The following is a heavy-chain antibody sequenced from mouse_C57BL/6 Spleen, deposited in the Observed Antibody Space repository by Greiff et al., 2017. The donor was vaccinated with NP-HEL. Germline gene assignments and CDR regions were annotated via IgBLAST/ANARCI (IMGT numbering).Heavy chain of an antibody. V-gene: IGHV7-3*01. D-gene: IGHD1-1*01. CDR1: GFTFTDYY. J-gene: IGHJ2*01. Sequence: EVQLQESGGGLVQPGGSLSLSCAASGFTFTDYYMSWVRQPPGKALEWLGFIRNKANGYTTEYSASVKGRFTISRDNSQSILYLQMNALRAEDSATYYCARYYYGSRRYFDYWGQGTTLTVSS. CDR2: IRNKANGYTT. CDR3: ARYYYGSRRYFDY.